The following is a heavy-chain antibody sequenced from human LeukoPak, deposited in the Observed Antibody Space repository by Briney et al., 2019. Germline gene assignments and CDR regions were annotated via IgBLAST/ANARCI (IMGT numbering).Heavy chain of an antibody. J-gene: IGHJ4*02. CDR2: ISRGSDYI. Sequence: GGSLGLSCAASGFTFSSYSMNWVRQAPGKGLEWVSSISRGSDYIYYADSVKGRFTISRDNAKNSLYLQMNSLRAEDTAVYYCARAINYYDSSGLYYYFDYWGQGTLVTVSS. D-gene: IGHD3-22*01. V-gene: IGHV3-21*01. CDR3: ARAINYYDSSGLYYYFDY. CDR1: GFTFSSYS.